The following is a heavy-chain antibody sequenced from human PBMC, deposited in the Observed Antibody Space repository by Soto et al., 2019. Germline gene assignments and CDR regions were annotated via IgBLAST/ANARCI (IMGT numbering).Heavy chain of an antibody. D-gene: IGHD2-15*01. J-gene: IGHJ3*02. Sequence: GASLKVSCKASGGTFSSYTTSWVRQAPGQGLEWMGRIIPILGKSSHAQKYHRRLKITADKSTSTANRQLSRMRGEVTAVYYCARIDWSGGSCYAYYTFDNWGQGTMVTVSS. V-gene: IGHV1-69*02. CDR2: IIPILGKS. CDR1: GGTFSSYT. CDR3: ARIDWSGGSCYAYYTFDN.